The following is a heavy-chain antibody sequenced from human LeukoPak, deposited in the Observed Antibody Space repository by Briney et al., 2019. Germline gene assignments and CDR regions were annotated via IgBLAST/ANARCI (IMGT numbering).Heavy chain of an antibody. CDR3: AKGNWNYPLDY. D-gene: IGHD1-7*01. CDR2: ISGSGGST. J-gene: IGHJ4*02. Sequence: GGSLRLSCAASGFTFSSYAISWVRLAPGKGLEWVSAISGSGGSTYYADSVKGRFTISRDNSKNTLYLQMNSLRAEDTAVYYCAKGNWNYPLDYWGQGTLVTVSS. V-gene: IGHV3-23*01. CDR1: GFTFSSYA.